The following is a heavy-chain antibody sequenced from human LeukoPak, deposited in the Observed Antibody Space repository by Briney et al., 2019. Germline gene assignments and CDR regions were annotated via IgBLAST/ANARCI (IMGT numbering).Heavy chain of an antibody. CDR2: IYYDGST. J-gene: IGHJ4*02. CDR3: ASTVDMATTVDY. D-gene: IGHD5-24*01. CDR1: GGSIRSNTYY. V-gene: IGHV4-39*01. Sequence: SETLSLTCTVSGGSIRSNTYYWGWIRQPPGKGLEWIGNIYYDGSTYYNPSLKSRVTISADTSMNQFSLKLSSVTAADTAVFYCASTVDMATTVDYWGQGILVTVSS.